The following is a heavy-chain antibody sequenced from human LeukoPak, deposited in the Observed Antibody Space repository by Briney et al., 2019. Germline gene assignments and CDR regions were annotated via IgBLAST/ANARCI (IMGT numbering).Heavy chain of an antibody. D-gene: IGHD6-19*01. CDR1: GFTVSSNY. Sequence: PGGSLRLSCAASGFTVSSNYMSWVREAPGKGLEWVSRVSGDGTTTNYADSVKGRFTISRDNAKNTMSLQMTSLRAEDTAVYYCTMFTSGWDWGQGTLVTVSS. CDR3: TMFTSGWD. V-gene: IGHV3-74*01. J-gene: IGHJ4*02. CDR2: VSGDGTTT.